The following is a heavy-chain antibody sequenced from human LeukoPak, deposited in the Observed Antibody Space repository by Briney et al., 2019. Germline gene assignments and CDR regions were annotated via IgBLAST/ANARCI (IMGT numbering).Heavy chain of an antibody. V-gene: IGHV4-59*01. CDR1: GGSISSYY. Sequence: SETLSLTCTVSGGSISSYYWSWVRQPPGKGLEWIGFVYYTGSTNYSPSLKSRVTISVDTSKNQFSLKLSSVTAADTAVYYCASTSVGGYLIYWGQGTLVTVSS. J-gene: IGHJ4*02. CDR3: ASTSVGGYLIY. D-gene: IGHD3-22*01. CDR2: VYYTGST.